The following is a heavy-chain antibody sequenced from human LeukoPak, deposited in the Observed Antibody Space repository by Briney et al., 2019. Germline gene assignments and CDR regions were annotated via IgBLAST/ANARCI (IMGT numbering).Heavy chain of an antibody. J-gene: IGHJ4*02. Sequence: GGSLRLSCAASGFTFSSYGMHWVRQAPGKGLEWVAFIRYDGSNKYYADSVKGRFTISRDNSKNTLYLQMNSLRAEDTAVYHCAKDKYSPVRSMSEAAYYFDFWGPGTLVSVSS. V-gene: IGHV3-30*02. CDR3: AKDKYSPVRSMSEAAYYFDF. D-gene: IGHD6-13*01. CDR1: GFTFSSYG. CDR2: IRYDGSNK.